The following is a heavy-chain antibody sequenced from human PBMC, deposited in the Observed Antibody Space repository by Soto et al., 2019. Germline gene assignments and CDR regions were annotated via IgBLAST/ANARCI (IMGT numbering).Heavy chain of an antibody. D-gene: IGHD1-26*01. V-gene: IGHV1-18*01. CDR3: AREGTEWELLDY. CDR2: ISTYNGDT. Sequence: ASVKVSCKASGYTFTSYGISWVRQAPGQGLEWMGWISTYNGDTNYVQKLRGRVTVTTDTSTSTAYMELRSLRSDDTAVYYCAREGTEWELLDYWGHGTLVTVS. CDR1: GYTFTSYG. J-gene: IGHJ4*01.